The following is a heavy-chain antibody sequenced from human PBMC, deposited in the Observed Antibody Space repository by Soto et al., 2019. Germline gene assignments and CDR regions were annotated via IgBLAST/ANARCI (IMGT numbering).Heavy chain of an antibody. V-gene: IGHV4-39*07. CDR1: GGSISSSTFY. Sequence: SETLSLTCTVSGGSISSSTFYWGWIRQPPGKGLEWIGSVYYDGTTYYNPSLKIRVTISVDTSKNHFSLKLSSVTAADTAVYYCARRYGGNLDYWGQGTLVTVSS. J-gene: IGHJ4*02. CDR2: VYYDGTT. D-gene: IGHD1-26*01. CDR3: ARRYGGNLDY.